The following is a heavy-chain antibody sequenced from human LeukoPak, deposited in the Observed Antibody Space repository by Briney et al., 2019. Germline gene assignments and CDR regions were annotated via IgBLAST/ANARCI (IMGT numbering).Heavy chain of an antibody. V-gene: IGHV4-39*01. Sequence: SETLSLTCTVSGGSISSSDYYWGWIRQPPGKGLEWIGSTYYGGSTYYNPSLKSRVTISVDTSMNQFSLKLSFVTTADTAVYYCARALGYCSGGSCTRGYNWFDPWGQGTLVTVPS. J-gene: IGHJ5*02. D-gene: IGHD2-15*01. CDR1: GGSISSSDYY. CDR3: ARALGYCSGGSCTRGYNWFDP. CDR2: TYYGGST.